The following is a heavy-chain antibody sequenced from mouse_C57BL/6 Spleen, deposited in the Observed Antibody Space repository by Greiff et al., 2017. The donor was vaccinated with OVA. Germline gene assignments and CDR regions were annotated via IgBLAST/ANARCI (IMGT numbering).Heavy chain of an antibody. J-gene: IGHJ4*01. Sequence: VQLQQSGAELVRPGSSVKLSCKASGYTFTSYWMHWVKQRPIQGLEWIGNIDPSDSETHYNQKFKDKATLTVDKSSSTAYMQLSSLTSEDSAVYCCESGYKGVMDYWGQGTSVTVSS. V-gene: IGHV1-52*01. CDR1: GYTFTSYW. CDR2: IDPSDSET. D-gene: IGHD1-2*01. CDR3: ESGYKGVMDY.